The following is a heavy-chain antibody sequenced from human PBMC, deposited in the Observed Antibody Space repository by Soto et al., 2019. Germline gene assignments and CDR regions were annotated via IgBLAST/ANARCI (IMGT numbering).Heavy chain of an antibody. Sequence: GGSLRLSCAASGFTLSSYVRHWVRQAPGKGLEWVAVIWYDGNSKYYVDSVKDRFTISRDGSKNTLYLQMNSLRAEDTAVYYCARDRTLSYFDYWGQGTLVTVSS. CDR1: GFTLSSYV. V-gene: IGHV3-33*04. CDR2: IWYDGNSK. CDR3: ARDRTLSYFDY. J-gene: IGHJ4*02.